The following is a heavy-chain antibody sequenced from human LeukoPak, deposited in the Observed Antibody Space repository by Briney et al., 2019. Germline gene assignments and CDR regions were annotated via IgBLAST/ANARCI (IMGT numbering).Heavy chain of an antibody. CDR3: ARDPTIAVAGPGY. D-gene: IGHD6-19*01. V-gene: IGHV1-18*01. J-gene: IGHJ4*02. Sequence: VASVKVSCKAPGYTFTTYGISWVRQAPGQGLEWMGWISAYNANTNYAQKFQGRVTMTTDTSTSTAYMDLRSLRSDDTAVYYCARDPTIAVAGPGYWGQGTLVTVSS. CDR1: GYTFTTYG. CDR2: ISAYNANT.